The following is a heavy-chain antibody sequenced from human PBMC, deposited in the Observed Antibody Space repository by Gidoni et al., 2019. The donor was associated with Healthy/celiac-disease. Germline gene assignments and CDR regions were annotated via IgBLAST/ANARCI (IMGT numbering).Heavy chain of an antibody. Sequence: QVQLVESGGGVVQPGRSLRLSCAASGFTFSSYGMHWVRQAPGKGLEWVAVIWYDGSNKYYADSVKGRFTISRDNSKNTLYLQMNSLRAEDTAVYYCARDPFHDWYFDLWGRGTLVTVSS. V-gene: IGHV3-33*01. CDR3: ARDPFHDWYFDL. J-gene: IGHJ2*01. CDR2: IWYDGSNK. D-gene: IGHD3-16*01. CDR1: GFTFSSYG.